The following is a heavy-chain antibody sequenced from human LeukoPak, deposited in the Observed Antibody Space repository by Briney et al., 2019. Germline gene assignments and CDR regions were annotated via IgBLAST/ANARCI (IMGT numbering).Heavy chain of an antibody. CDR3: ARRGQQLVLDY. CDR2: IYYSGST. J-gene: IGHJ4*02. D-gene: IGHD6-6*01. CDR1: GYSISSGYY. Sequence: SSETLSLTCTVSGYSISSGYYWGWIRQPPGKGLEWIGSIYYSGSTYYNPSLKSRVTISVDTSKNQFSLKLSSVTAADTAVYYCARRGQQLVLDYWGQGTLVTVSS. V-gene: IGHV4-38-2*02.